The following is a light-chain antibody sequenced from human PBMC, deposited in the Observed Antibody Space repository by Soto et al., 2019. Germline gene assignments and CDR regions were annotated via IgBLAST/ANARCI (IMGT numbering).Light chain of an antibody. CDR2: GAS. Sequence: EIVMTQSPATLSVSPGERATLSCRASQSVSSNLAWYQQKPGQAPRLLIYGASTRATGIPARFSGSGSGTEFTLTISSLQSVDFAVYSCQQYNNWLGTFGQGTEVEIK. J-gene: IGKJ1*01. V-gene: IGKV3-15*01. CDR3: QQYNNWLGT. CDR1: QSVSSN.